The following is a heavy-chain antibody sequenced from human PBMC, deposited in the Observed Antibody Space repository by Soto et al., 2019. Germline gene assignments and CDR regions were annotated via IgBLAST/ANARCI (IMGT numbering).Heavy chain of an antibody. V-gene: IGHV3-21*01. CDR1: GFAFSSYS. Sequence: GGSLRLSCAASGFAFSSYSMNWFRQAPGKGLEWVSSISSSSSYIYYADSVKGRFTIPRDNAKNSLYLQMNSLRAEDTAVYYCARDTNYGDYVSWFDPWGQGTLVTVSS. CDR2: ISSSSSYI. D-gene: IGHD4-17*01. J-gene: IGHJ5*02. CDR3: ARDTNYGDYVSWFDP.